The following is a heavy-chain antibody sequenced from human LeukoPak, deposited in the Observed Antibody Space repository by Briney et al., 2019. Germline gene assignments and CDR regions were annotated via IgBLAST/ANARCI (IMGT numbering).Heavy chain of an antibody. CDR1: VFTFSTYA. CDR3: ATWGDWNDAAIAGPNEEGLDY. D-gene: IGHD1-1*01. Sequence: GGSLRLSCAAPVFTFSTYAMPWVRQAPGKGLEWVAVISSDGTDKYYADSVEGRFTISRDNSKNNRYLQMKSLRPEDTALFYCATWGDWNDAAIAGPNEEGLDYWGKGTLVTVSS. J-gene: IGHJ4*02. CDR2: ISSDGTDK. V-gene: IGHV3-30*04.